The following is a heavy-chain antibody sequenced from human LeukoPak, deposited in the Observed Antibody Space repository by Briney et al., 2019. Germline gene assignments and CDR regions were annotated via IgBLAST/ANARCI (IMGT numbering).Heavy chain of an antibody. Sequence: PSETLSLTCAVYGGSFSGYYWSWIRQPPGKGLEWIGYIYYSGSTNYNPSLRSRVTISVDTSKNQFSLKLSSVTAADTAVYYCARDPDSSSWYYFDYWGQGTLVTVSS. V-gene: IGHV4-59*01. CDR3: ARDPDSSSWYYFDY. CDR1: GGSFSGYY. CDR2: IYYSGST. J-gene: IGHJ4*02. D-gene: IGHD6-13*01.